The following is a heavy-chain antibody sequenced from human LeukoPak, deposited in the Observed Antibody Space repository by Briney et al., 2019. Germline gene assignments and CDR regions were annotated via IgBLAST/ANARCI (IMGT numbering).Heavy chain of an antibody. CDR1: GFSFNSHW. CDR3: ARDNGGLDS. J-gene: IGHJ4*02. CDR2: INSDGSST. V-gene: IGHV3-74*01. D-gene: IGHD2-8*01. Sequence: GGSLRLSCAASGFSFNSHWMHWVRQAPGKGPVWVSHINSDGSSTTYADSVKGRFTITRDNAKNTLYLQMNSLRAEDAAVYYCARDNGGLDSWGQGTLVTVSS.